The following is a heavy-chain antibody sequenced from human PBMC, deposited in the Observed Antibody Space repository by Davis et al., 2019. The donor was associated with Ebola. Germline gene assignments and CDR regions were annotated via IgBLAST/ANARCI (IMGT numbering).Heavy chain of an antibody. D-gene: IGHD6-13*01. CDR2: INHSGST. Sequence: MPSETLSLTCAVYGGSFSSYYWNWIRQPPGKGLEWIGDINHSGSTNYNPSLKSRATISVDTSKNQFSLKVNSVTAADTAVYYCARAVAGSSWCGFDSWGQGTLVTVSS. V-gene: IGHV4-34*01. CDR3: ARAVAGSSWCGFDS. CDR1: GGSFSSYY. J-gene: IGHJ4*02.